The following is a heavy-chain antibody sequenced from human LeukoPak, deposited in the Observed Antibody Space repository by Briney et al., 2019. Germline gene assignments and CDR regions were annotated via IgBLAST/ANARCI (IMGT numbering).Heavy chain of an antibody. CDR3: AGGEGPQDY. D-gene: IGHD3-10*01. Sequence: GGSLRLSCAASGFTVSGNYMTWVRQAPGRGLERVSLIYAGGSTYYPDSVKGRFTISRDNSKNTLYLQMNSLRAEDTAVYYVAGGEGPQDYWGQGTLVTVSS. CDR2: IYAGGST. CDR1: GFTVSGNY. V-gene: IGHV3-53*01. J-gene: IGHJ4*02.